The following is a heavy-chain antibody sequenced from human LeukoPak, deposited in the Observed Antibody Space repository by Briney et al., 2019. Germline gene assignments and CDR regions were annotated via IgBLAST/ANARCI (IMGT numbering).Heavy chain of an antibody. CDR1: GGSFSGYY. D-gene: IGHD6-13*01. CDR3: AGCSWYSWYFDY. Sequence: TSETLSLTCAVYGGSFSGYYWSWIRQPPGKGLEWIGEINHSGSTNYNPSLKSRVTISVDTSKNQFSLKLSSVTAADTAVYYCAGCSWYSWYFDYWGQGTLVTVSS. CDR2: INHSGST. J-gene: IGHJ4*02. V-gene: IGHV4-34*01.